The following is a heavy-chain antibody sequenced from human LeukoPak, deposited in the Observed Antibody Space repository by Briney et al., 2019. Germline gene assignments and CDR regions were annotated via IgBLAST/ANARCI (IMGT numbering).Heavy chain of an antibody. J-gene: IGHJ6*03. V-gene: IGHV3-21*01. D-gene: IGHD4-17*01. CDR1: GFTFSSYS. Sequence: PGGSLRLSCAASGFTFSSYSMNWVRQAPGKGLEWVSSISSSSSYIYYADSVKGRFTISRDNAKNSLYLQMNSLRAEDTAVYYCARAEGGDYGDYDYYYYMDVWGKGTTVTVSS. CDR3: ARAEGGDYGDYDYYYYMDV. CDR2: ISSSSSYI.